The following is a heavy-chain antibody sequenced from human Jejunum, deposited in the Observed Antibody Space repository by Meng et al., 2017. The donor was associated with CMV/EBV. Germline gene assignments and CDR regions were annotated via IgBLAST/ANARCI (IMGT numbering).Heavy chain of an antibody. CDR2: IDFRGRVS. J-gene: IGHJ4*02. CDR1: G. Sequence: GMDVLRQAPGTVLDCITYIDFRGRVSQYADYVKGRFTISKDNATQALYLQMNTLKADATAVCYCARAMRTGYCSATSYRGHSFDYWGRGTPVTVSS. CDR3: ARAMRTGYCSATSYRGHSFDY. V-gene: IGHV3-48*03. D-gene: IGHD2-15*01.